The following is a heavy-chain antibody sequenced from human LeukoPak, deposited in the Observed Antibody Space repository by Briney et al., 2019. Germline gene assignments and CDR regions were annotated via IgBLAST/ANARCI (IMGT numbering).Heavy chain of an antibody. Sequence: GGSLRLSCAASGFTFRLYAMNWVRQAPGKGLEWGSAISGSAGSTFYADSVKGRFTISRDNSKNTLYLQMNSLRAEDTAVYFCAKDRGPYAGIANNWFDPWGQGTLVTVSS. V-gene: IGHV3-23*01. D-gene: IGHD1-26*01. CDR1: GFTFRLYA. J-gene: IGHJ5*02. CDR3: AKDRGPYAGIANNWFDP. CDR2: ISGSAGST.